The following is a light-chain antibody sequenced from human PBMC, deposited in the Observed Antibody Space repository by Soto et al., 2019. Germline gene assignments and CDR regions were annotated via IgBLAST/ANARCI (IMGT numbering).Light chain of an antibody. CDR1: QSISSW. J-gene: IGKJ5*01. CDR2: KAS. V-gene: IGKV1-5*03. Sequence: DIQMTQSPSSLSASVGDRVTITCRASQSISSWLAWYQQKPGKAPKLLIYKASSLESGVPSRFSGSGSGTEFTLTISSLQPDDFANYYCQQYNSYSSITLGQGTRLEIK. CDR3: QQYNSYSSIT.